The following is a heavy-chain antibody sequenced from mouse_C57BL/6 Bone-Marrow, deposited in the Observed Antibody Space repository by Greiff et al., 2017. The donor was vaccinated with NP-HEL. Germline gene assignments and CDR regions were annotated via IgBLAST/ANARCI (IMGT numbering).Heavy chain of an antibody. V-gene: IGHV1-64*01. J-gene: IGHJ3*01. CDR3: ARRGYYGISYRFAY. CDR1: GYTFTSYW. D-gene: IGHD1-1*01. CDR2: IHPNSGST. Sequence: VQLQQPGAELVKPGASVKLSCKASGYTFTSYWMHWVKQRPGQGLEWIGMIHPNSGSTNYNEKFKSKATLTVDKSSSTAYMQLSSLTSEDSAVYYCARRGYYGISYRFAYWGQGTLVTVSA.